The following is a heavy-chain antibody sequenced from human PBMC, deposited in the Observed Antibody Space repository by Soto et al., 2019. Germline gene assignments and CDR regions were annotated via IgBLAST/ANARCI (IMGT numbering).Heavy chain of an antibody. J-gene: IGHJ5*02. CDR1: GGSISSGGYS. Sequence: ETLSLTCAVSGGSISSGGYSWSWVRQAPGKGLEWVSAISGSGGSTYYADSVKGRFTISRDNSKNTLYLQMNSLRAEDTAVYYCAKEKISTSCCNWFDPWGQGTLVTVSS. CDR2: ISGSGGST. D-gene: IGHD2-2*01. V-gene: IGHV3-23*01. CDR3: AKEKISTSCCNWFDP.